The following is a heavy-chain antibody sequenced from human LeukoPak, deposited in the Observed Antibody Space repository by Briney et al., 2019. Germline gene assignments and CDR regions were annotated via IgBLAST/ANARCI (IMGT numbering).Heavy chain of an antibody. J-gene: IGHJ4*02. CDR2: ISASGRST. D-gene: IGHD2-21*02. V-gene: IGHV3-23*01. CDR3: AKDACGGDCYSHFDY. CDR1: GFTFRSYA. Sequence: GASLRLSCAASGFTFRSYAMSWVRQAPGKGLEWVSAISASGRSTYYADSVKGRFTISRDNSKNTVYLQMNSLRAEDTAVYYCAKDACGGDCYSHFDYWGQGTLVTVSS.